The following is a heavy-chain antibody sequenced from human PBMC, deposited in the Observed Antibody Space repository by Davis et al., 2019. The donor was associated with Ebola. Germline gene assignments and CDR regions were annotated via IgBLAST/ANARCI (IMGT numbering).Heavy chain of an antibody. V-gene: IGHV1-2*02. CDR2: INTYSGGT. D-gene: IGHD4-17*01. CDR1: GHTFTGYY. Sequence: ASVKVSCKASGHTFTGYYMHWVRQAPGQGLEWMGWINTYSGGTNYAQKFQGRVTMARDTSINRAYMELSRLRSDDTAVYYCATVGTSVTAFDHWGQGTLVTVSS. CDR3: ATVGTSVTAFDH. J-gene: IGHJ4*02.